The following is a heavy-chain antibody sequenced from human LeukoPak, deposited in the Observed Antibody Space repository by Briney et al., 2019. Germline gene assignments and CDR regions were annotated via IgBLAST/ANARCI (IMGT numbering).Heavy chain of an antibody. CDR2: INHSGST. CDR1: GGSISSGDYY. CDR3: ARGASPFDY. V-gene: IGHV4-30-4*08. D-gene: IGHD6-6*01. J-gene: IGHJ4*02. Sequence: SQTLSLTCTVSGGSISSGDYYWSWIRQPPGKGLEWIGEINHSGSTNYNPSLKSRVTISVDTSKNQFSLKLSSVTAADTAVYYCARGASPFDYWGQGTLVTVSS.